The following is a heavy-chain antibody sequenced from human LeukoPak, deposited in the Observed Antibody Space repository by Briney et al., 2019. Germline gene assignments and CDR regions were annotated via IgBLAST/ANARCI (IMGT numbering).Heavy chain of an antibody. CDR3: ARGLSSSSFLDY. CDR1: GGSISSGGYY. D-gene: IGHD6-13*01. V-gene: IGHV4-31*03. CDR2: IYYSGST. J-gene: IGHJ4*02. Sequence: PSETLSLTYTVSGGSISSGGYYWSWIRQHPGKGLEWIGYIYYSGSTYYNPSLKSRVTISVDTSKNQFSLKLSSVTAADTAVYYCARGLSSSSFLDYWGQGTLVTVSS.